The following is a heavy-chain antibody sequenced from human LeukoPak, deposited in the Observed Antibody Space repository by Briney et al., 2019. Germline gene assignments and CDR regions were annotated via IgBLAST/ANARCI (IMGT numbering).Heavy chain of an antibody. D-gene: IGHD6-19*01. J-gene: IGHJ4*02. CDR1: GFNFSSNG. CDR2: ISNDGRHQ. V-gene: IGHV3-30*18. Sequence: GKSLRLSSAASGFNFSSNGMHWVPQAPGKGLEWVAVISNDGRHQSYADSVKGRFSISRDNAKNTLYLQMDSLRREDTALYYCAKDRGTGWYYFDSWGQGILVTVSS. CDR3: AKDRGTGWYYFDS.